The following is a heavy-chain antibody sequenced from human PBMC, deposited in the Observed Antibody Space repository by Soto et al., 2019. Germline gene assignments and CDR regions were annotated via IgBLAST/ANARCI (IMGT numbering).Heavy chain of an antibody. Sequence: ASVKVSCKASGYTFTSYYMHWVRQAPGQGLEWMGIINPSGGSTSYAQKFQGRVTMTRDTSTSTVYMELSSLRSEDTAVYYCARSLSRDGYKPNDAFDIWGQGTMVTVSS. CDR1: GYTFTSYY. J-gene: IGHJ3*02. CDR2: INPSGGST. D-gene: IGHD5-12*01. CDR3: ARSLSRDGYKPNDAFDI. V-gene: IGHV1-46*01.